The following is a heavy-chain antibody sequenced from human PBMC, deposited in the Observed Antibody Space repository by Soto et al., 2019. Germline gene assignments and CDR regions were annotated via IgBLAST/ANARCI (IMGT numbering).Heavy chain of an antibody. V-gene: IGHV4-39*01. CDR3: ARQIRYTYGYFPRYIDY. Sequence: QLQLQESGPGLVKSSETLSLTCTVSGASINSTSYYWGWIRQPPGKGLEWIGSVYFSGNTYYNPSLQRRLTISVDTSKNQFSLKLSSVTAADSAVYFCARQIRYTYGYFPRYIDYWGQGALVTVSS. CDR2: VYFSGNT. J-gene: IGHJ4*02. CDR1: GASINSTSYY. D-gene: IGHD5-18*01.